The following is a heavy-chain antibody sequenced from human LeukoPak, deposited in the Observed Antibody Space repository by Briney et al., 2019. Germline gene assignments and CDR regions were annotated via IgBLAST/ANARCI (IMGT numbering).Heavy chain of an antibody. J-gene: IGHJ6*03. CDR2: INHSGST. Sequence: SETLSLTCAVYGGSFSGYYWSWIRQPPGRGLEWIGEINHSGSTNYNPSLKSRVTISVDTSKNQFSLKLSSVTAADTAVYYCARQSSPYCSSTSCHHYYPGRYYYMDVWGKGTTVTVSS. V-gene: IGHV4-34*01. CDR1: GGSFSGYY. CDR3: ARQSSPYCSSTSCHHYYPGRYYYMDV. D-gene: IGHD2-2*01.